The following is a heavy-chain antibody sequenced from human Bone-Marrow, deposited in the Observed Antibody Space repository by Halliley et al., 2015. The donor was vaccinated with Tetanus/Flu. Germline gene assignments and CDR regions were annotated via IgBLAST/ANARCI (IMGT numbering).Heavy chain of an antibody. CDR1: GFSFAKYT. V-gene: IGHV3-21*06. Sequence: SLRLSCVASGFSFAKYTMNWVRQAPGKGLGWVSCISSSTSYTYYGDSVQGRFTISRDNAKNSLFLQLNSLRAEDTAVYYCARGGHPNIFTAYASAMDVWGQGTPVTVSS. CDR2: ISSSTSYT. CDR3: ARGGHPNIFTAYASAMDV. D-gene: IGHD2-21*01. J-gene: IGHJ6*02.